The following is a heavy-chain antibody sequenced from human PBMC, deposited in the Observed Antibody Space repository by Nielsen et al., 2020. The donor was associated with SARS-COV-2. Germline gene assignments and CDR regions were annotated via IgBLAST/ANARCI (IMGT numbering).Heavy chain of an antibody. CDR3: ARGRSRVWVGEGLDP. J-gene: IGHJ5*02. CDR1: GFTFSDHY. V-gene: IGHV4-34*01. Sequence: ESLKISCAASGFTFSDHYMTWIRQPPGKGLEWIGEINHSGSTNYNPSLKGRVTISIDTSKNQFSLKLTSVTAADTAVYYSARGRSRVWVGEGLDPWGQGTLVTVSS. CDR2: INHSGST. D-gene: IGHD3-10*01.